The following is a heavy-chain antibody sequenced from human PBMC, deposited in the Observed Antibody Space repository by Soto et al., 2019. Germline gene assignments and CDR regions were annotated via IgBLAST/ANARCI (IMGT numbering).Heavy chain of an antibody. CDR3: ARYGSGSYNWFDP. Sequence: QVQLQESGPGLVKPSQTLSLTCTVSGGSISSGDYYWSWIRQPPGKGLEWIGYIYYSGSTYYNPSLKSRLTISVDTSKNQFSLKLSSVTAADTALYYCARYGSGSYNWFDPWGQGTLVTVSS. CDR1: GGSISSGDYY. D-gene: IGHD3-10*01. CDR2: IYYSGST. V-gene: IGHV4-30-4*01. J-gene: IGHJ5*02.